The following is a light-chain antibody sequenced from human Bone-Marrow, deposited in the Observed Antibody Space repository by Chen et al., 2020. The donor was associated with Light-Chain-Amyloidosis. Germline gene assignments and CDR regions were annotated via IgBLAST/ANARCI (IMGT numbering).Light chain of an antibody. CDR2: WAS. Sequence: DIVMTQSPVSLAASLGERATINCKSSQSVYGSDNRNYLAWYQQKPGQPLKVLFYWASTRESGVPDRFSCSGSGTDFTLTISSLQAEDVAVYYCQQYFSLPITFGQGTRLEIK. V-gene: IGKV4-1*01. CDR1: QSVYGSDNRNY. J-gene: IGKJ5*01. CDR3: QQYFSLPIT.